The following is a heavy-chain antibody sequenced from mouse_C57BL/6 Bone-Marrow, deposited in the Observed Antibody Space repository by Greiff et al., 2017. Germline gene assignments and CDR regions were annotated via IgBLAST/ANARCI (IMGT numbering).Heavy chain of an antibody. J-gene: IGHJ1*03. Sequence: VQLQQSGTVLARPGASVKMSCKTSGYTFTSYWLHWVHQRPGLGLEWIGAISPGNSDTSYNQKFKGKAKLTAVTSASTAYMELSSRTNEDSAVYYCTWAIYDGYSYWYFDVWGTGTTVTVSS. V-gene: IGHV1-5*01. CDR2: ISPGNSDT. CDR1: GYTFTSYW. D-gene: IGHD2-3*01. CDR3: TWAIYDGYSYWYFDV.